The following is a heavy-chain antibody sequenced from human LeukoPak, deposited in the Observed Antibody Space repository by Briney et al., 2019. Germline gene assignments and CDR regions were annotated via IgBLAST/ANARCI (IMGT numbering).Heavy chain of an antibody. J-gene: IGHJ3*02. V-gene: IGHV3-48*01. CDR2: ISSSSSTI. CDR1: GLTFSSYS. CDR3: ARDSVVVVIMGAFDI. D-gene: IGHD3-3*01. Sequence: GGSLRLSCAASGLTFSSYSMNWVRQAPGKGLEWVSYISSSSSTIYYADSVKGRFTISRDNAKNSLYLQMNSLRAEDTAVYYCARDSVVVVIMGAFDIWGQGTMVTVSS.